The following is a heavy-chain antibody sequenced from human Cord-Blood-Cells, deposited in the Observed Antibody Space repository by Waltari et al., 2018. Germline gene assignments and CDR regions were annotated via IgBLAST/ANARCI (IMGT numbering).Heavy chain of an antibody. V-gene: IGHV4-38-2*01. J-gene: IGHJ4*02. CDR1: GSSISSGYY. CDR2: IYHSGST. D-gene: IGHD5-12*01. Sequence: QVQLQESGLGLVKPSATLSLTCAVSGSSISSGYYWGWIRQPPGKGLEWIGSIYHSGSTYYNPSLKSRVTISVDTSKNQFSLKLSSVTAADTAVYYCARIYSGYEEYWGQGTLVTVSS. CDR3: ARIYSGYEEY.